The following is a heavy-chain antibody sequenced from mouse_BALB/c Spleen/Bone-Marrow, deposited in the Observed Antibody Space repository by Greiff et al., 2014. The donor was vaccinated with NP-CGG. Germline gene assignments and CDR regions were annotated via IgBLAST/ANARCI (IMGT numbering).Heavy chain of an antibody. Sequence: QVTLKESGAELMKPGASVKISCKATGSTFSDNWIEWVKQRPGHGLEWIGEILPGSGTTNYNEKFKGKATFTADTSSNTAYLQLSRLTSEDSAVYYCARDHRYRRGYAMDYWGPGTSVTVSP. CDR2: ILPGSGTT. V-gene: IGHV1-9*01. CDR3: ARDHRYRRGYAMDY. D-gene: IGHD2-14*01. J-gene: IGHJ4*01. CDR1: GSTFSDNW.